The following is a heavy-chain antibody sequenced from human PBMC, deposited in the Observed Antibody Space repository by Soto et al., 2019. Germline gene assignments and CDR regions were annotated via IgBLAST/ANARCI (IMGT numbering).Heavy chain of an antibody. CDR2: IIPVFRTS. CDR1: GVTFSSYA. D-gene: IGHD3-16*01. V-gene: IGHV1-69*18. CDR3: AKDGSWDGGGGES. J-gene: IGHJ4*02. Sequence: QVQLVQSGAELKKPGSSVKVSCSASGVTFSSYAFTWVRQAPGQGLEWMGNIIPVFRTSNYEQGFQGRLTISANESTNTIYMELSSLRSEDTAVYFCAKDGSWDGGGGESWGQGTLVIVSS.